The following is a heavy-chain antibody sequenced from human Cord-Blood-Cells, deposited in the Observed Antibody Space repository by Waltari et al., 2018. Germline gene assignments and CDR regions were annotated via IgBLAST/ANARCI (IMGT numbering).Heavy chain of an antibody. CDR1: GYTLTELS. CDR3: ATRPSTDYDFWSGYYTGWFDP. Sequence: QVQLVQSGAEVKKPGASVKVSCKVSGYTLTELSMHWVRQAPGKGLEWMGGFDPEDGETIYAQKFQGRVTMTEDTSTDTAYMELSSLRSEDTAVYYCATRPSTDYDFWSGYYTGWFDPWGQGTLVTVSS. J-gene: IGHJ5*02. V-gene: IGHV1-24*01. CDR2: FDPEDGET. D-gene: IGHD3-3*01.